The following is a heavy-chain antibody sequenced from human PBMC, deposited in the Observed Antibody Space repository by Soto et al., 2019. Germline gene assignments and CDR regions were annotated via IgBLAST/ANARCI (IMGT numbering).Heavy chain of an antibody. CDR1: GFTVSNNY. Sequence: EVQLVESGGGLIQPGGSLRLSCAVSGFTVSNNYMSWVRQAPGKGLEGVSVIYSGGYTAYGDSVKGRFTISRDNSKNTLYLQIKGPTPDYPAGYFWATQRGGGGYWGQGTLVTVSS. CDR3: ATQRGGGGY. J-gene: IGHJ4*02. CDR2: IYSGGYT. D-gene: IGHD6-25*01. V-gene: IGHV3-53*01.